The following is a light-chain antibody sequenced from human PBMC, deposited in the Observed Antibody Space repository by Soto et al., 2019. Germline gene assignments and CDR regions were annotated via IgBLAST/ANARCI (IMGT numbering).Light chain of an antibody. V-gene: IGLV6-57*04. Sequence: NFMLTQPHSVSESPGKTVTISCTRSSGSIASNYVQWYQQRPGSAPTTVIYEDNQRPSGVPDRFSGSIDSSSNSASLTIAGLKTEDEADYYGQSYDSRSVVFGGGTKLTVL. J-gene: IGLJ3*02. CDR2: EDN. CDR1: SGSIASNY. CDR3: QSYDSRSVV.